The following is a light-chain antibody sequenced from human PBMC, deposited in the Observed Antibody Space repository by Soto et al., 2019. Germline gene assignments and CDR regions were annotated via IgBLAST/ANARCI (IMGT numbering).Light chain of an antibody. V-gene: IGLV1-44*01. J-gene: IGLJ3*02. Sequence: QSVLTQPPSASGTPGQRVTIAGSGSSSNIGSTTVKWYQQLPGTALKLLIYNNNKRPSGVPDRFSGSKSGTSASLAISGLQSEDEADYYCAAWDDSLNGVVFGGGNQLTVL. CDR3: AAWDDSLNGVV. CDR2: NNN. CDR1: SSNIGSTT.